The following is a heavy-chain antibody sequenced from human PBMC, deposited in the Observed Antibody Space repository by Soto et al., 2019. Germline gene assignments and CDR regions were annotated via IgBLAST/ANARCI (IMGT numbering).Heavy chain of an antibody. CDR2: LSASGANT. CDR3: AKERGSMQPFDY. CDR1: GFTFSNYG. Sequence: PGGSLRLSCATSGFTFSNYGMGWVRQAPGKGLEWVSALSASGANTYYADSGRGRFTISRDNSKNTLYLQMNSLRAEDTAVYYCAKERGSMQPFDYWGQGTPVTVSS. D-gene: IGHD5-12*01. J-gene: IGHJ4*02. V-gene: IGHV3-23*01.